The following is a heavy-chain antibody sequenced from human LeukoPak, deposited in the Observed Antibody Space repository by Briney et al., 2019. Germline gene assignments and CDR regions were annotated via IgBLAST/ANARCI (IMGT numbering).Heavy chain of an antibody. J-gene: IGHJ4*02. D-gene: IGHD4/OR15-4a*01. CDR2: INSDGSST. CDR3: ARGKTMGLFDY. CDR1: GFTFSSYW. V-gene: IGHV3-74*01. Sequence: PGGSLRLSCAASGFTFSSYWMHWVRQAPGKGLVWVSRINSDGSSTSYADSVKGRFTISRDNAKNTLYLQMNSLRAEDTAVYYCARGKTMGLFDYWGQGTLVTVSS.